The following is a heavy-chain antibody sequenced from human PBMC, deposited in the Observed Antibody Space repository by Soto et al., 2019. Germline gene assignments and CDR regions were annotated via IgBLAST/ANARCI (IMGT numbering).Heavy chain of an antibody. V-gene: IGHV3-48*03. Sequence: QTGGSLRLSCAASGFTFSSYEMNWVRQAPGKGLEWVSYISSSGSTIYYADSVKGRFTISRDNAKNSLYLQMNSLRAEDTAVYYCARASVAGHLVGWFDPWGQGTLVTVSS. CDR3: ARASVAGHLVGWFDP. D-gene: IGHD6-19*01. CDR2: ISSSGSTI. CDR1: GFTFSSYE. J-gene: IGHJ5*02.